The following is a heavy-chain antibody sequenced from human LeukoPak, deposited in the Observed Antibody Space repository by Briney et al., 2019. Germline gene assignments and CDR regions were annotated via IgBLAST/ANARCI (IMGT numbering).Heavy chain of an antibody. CDR3: ARDGTASGSYYGDYYYYHYMDV. CDR2: INPNSGGT. J-gene: IGHJ6*03. Sequence: ASVKVSCKASGYTFTGYYMHWVRQAPGQGLEWMGWINPNSGGTNYAQKFQGRVTMTRDTSISTAYMELSRLRSDDTAVYYCARDGTASGSYYGDYYYYHYMDVWGKGTTVTISS. D-gene: IGHD3-10*01. CDR1: GYTFTGYY. V-gene: IGHV1-2*02.